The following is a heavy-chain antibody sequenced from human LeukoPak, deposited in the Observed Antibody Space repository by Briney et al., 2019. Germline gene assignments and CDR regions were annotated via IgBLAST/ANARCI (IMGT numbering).Heavy chain of an antibody. D-gene: IGHD3-22*01. CDR3: ASCSSGYYYELDY. Sequence: GGSLRLSCAASGFXVSSNYMSWVRQAPGKGQEWLSVIYSGGSTYYADSVKGRFTISRDNSKNTLYLQMNSLRAEDTAVYYCASCSSGYYYELDYWGQGTLVTVSS. J-gene: IGHJ4*02. CDR1: GFXVSSNY. CDR2: IYSGGST. V-gene: IGHV3-66*01.